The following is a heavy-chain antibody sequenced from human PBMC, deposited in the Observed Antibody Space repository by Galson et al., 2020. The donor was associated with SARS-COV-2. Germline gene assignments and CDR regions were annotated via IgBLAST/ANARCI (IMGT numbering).Heavy chain of an antibody. J-gene: IGHJ5*02. CDR2: FDPEDGET. CDR1: GYTLTELS. CDR3: ATSPSLVAIAAAGGRWFDP. Sequence: ASVKVSCKVSGYTLTELSMHWVRQAPGKGLEWMGGFDPEDGETIYAQKFQGRVTMTEDTSTDTAYMELSSLRSEDTAVYYCATSPSLVAIAAAGGRWFDPWGQGTLVTVSS. V-gene: IGHV1-24*01. D-gene: IGHD6-13*01.